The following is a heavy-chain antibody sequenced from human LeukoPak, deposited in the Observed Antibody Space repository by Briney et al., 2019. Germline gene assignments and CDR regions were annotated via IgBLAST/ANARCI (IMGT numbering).Heavy chain of an antibody. D-gene: IGHD1-26*01. J-gene: IGHJ4*02. CDR1: GFTFSNTW. CDR3: TTDFALWRGSYLYYFDY. V-gene: IGHV3-15*01. CDR2: IKIKTDGNTT. Sequence: NPGGSLRLSCAASGFTFSNTWMSWVRQAPGKGLEWVGRIKIKTDGNTTDYAAPVRGRFTISRDDSKNTLYLQMNSLKTEDTAVYYCTTDFALWRGSYLYYFDYWGQGTLVTVSS.